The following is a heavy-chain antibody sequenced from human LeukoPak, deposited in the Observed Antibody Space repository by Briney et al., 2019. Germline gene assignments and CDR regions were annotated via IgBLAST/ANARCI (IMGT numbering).Heavy chain of an antibody. CDR2: IYYSGST. J-gene: IGHJ4*02. CDR1: GGSISSYY. Sequence: SETLSLTCIVSGGSISSYYWSWIRQPPGKVLEWIGYIYYSGSTTYNPSLKSRVTISVDTSKNQFSLRLSSVTAADTAVYYCARVQYYYGSGFDSWGQGTLVTVSS. D-gene: IGHD3-10*01. CDR3: ARVQYYYGSGFDS. V-gene: IGHV4-59*01.